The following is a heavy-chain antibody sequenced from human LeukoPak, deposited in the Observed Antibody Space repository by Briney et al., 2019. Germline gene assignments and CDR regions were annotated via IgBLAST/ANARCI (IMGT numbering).Heavy chain of an antibody. Sequence: PSETLSLTCTVSGGSISSYYWSWIRQPPGKGLEWIGYIYYSGSTNYNPSLKSRVTISVDRSKNQFSLKLSSVTAADTAVYYCARGANYYDSSGYPHDAFDIWGQGTMVTVSS. V-gene: IGHV4-59*12. CDR1: GGSISSYY. CDR3: ARGANYYDSSGYPHDAFDI. D-gene: IGHD3-22*01. CDR2: IYYSGST. J-gene: IGHJ3*02.